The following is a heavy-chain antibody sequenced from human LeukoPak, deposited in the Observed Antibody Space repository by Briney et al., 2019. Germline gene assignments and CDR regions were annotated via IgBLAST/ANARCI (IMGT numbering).Heavy chain of an antibody. Sequence: ASVTVSCKPSVCCLTGYFMHELEQAPGQGLEWMGWINPNSGGTNHAQKFQGRVTMTRDTSISTAYMELSRLRSDATAVYYCARDRPREADDSYAFYYFYDWGQGTLVTVSS. CDR1: VCCLTGYF. D-gene: IGHD2-2*01. CDR3: ARDRPREADDSYAFYYFYD. CDR2: INPNSGGT. V-gene: IGHV1-2*02. J-gene: IGHJ4*02.